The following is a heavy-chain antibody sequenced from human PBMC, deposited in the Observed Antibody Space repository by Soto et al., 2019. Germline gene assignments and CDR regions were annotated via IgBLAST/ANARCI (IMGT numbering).Heavy chain of an antibody. J-gene: IGHJ4*02. Sequence: SETLSLTCTVSGDSISSYYWSWIRQPPGKGLEWIGYIYYSGSTNYNPSLKSRVTISVDTSKNQFSLKLSSVTAADTAVYYCASTTSSGRDYWGLGTLVTVSS. V-gene: IGHV4-59*08. CDR3: ASTTSSGRDY. D-gene: IGHD6-19*01. CDR2: IYYSGST. CDR1: GDSISSYY.